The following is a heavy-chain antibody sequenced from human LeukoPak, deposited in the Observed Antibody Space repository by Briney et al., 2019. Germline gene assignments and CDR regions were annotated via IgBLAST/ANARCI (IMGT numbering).Heavy chain of an antibody. D-gene: IGHD6-6*01. Sequence: SETLSLTCAVYGGSFSGYYWSWIRQPPGKRLEWIGEINHSGSTNYNPSLKSRVTISVDTSKNQFSLKLSSVTAADTAVYYCARYIAARPGSTYYFDYWGQGTLVTVSS. CDR3: ARYIAARPGSTYYFDY. CDR1: GGSFSGYY. V-gene: IGHV4-34*01. J-gene: IGHJ4*02. CDR2: INHSGST.